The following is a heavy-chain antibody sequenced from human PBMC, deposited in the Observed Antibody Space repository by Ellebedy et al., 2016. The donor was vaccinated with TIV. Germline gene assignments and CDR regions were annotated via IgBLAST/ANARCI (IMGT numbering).Heavy chain of an antibody. V-gene: IGHV3-73*01. CDR1: GFTFSAVA. Sequence: GGSLRLXCATSGFTFSAVAMHWVRQGSGKGLEWVGRIRSKGKNYATAYAASVNGRFTISRDDSKNTAYLQMNSLKSEDTAVYYCIRHIGDYDTIGFWGQGTLVTVSS. D-gene: IGHD3-22*01. CDR2: IRSKGKNYAT. J-gene: IGHJ4*02. CDR3: IRHIGDYDTIGF.